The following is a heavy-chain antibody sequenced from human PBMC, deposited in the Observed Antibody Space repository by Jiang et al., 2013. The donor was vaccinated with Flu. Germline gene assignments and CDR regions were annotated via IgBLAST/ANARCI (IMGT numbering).Heavy chain of an antibody. CDR3: AHRPYDILTGPSALNWFDP. J-gene: IGHJ5*02. D-gene: IGHD3-9*01. CDR1: GFSRQRLVEWV. CDR2: IYWDDDK. V-gene: IGHV2-5*02. Sequence: KPTQTLTLTCTFSGFSRQRLVEWVWAGSVSPQERPWTWLALIYWDDDKRYSPSLKSRLTITKDTSKNQVVLTMTNMDPVDTATYYCAHRPYDILTGPSALNWFDPWGQGTLVTVSS.